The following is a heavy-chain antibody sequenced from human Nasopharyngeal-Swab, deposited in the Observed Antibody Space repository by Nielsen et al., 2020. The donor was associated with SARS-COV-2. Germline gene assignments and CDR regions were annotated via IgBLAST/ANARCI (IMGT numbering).Heavy chain of an antibody. D-gene: IGHD3-22*01. Sequence: SVKVSCRASGGTFSSYAISWVRQAPGQGLEWMGGIIPIFGTANYAQKFQGRVTITADKSTSTAYMELSSLRSEDTAVYYCATVKTYYYDSSGDRGDAFDIWGQGTRVT. CDR2: IIPIFGTA. J-gene: IGHJ3*02. CDR1: GGTFSSYA. CDR3: ATVKTYYYDSSGDRGDAFDI. V-gene: IGHV1-69*06.